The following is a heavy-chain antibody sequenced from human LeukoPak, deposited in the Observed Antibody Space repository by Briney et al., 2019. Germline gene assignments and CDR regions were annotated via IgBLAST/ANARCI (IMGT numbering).Heavy chain of an antibody. J-gene: IGHJ4*02. V-gene: IGHV3-48*01. CDR3: AKRNPGY. CDR2: ITSDRRTI. Sequence: GGSLRLSCAASGFTFSIYSMNWVRQAPGKGLEWVSYITSDRRTISYADPVKGRFTISRDNDKRLLYLQMDSLRAEDTAVYYCAKRNPGYWGQGTLVTVSS. CDR1: GFTFSIYS.